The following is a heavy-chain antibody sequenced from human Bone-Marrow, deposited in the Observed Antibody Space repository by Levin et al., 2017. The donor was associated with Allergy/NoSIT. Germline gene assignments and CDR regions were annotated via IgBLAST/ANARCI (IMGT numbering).Heavy chain of an antibody. CDR3: ARSGAVAADLLLFDY. J-gene: IGHJ4*02. CDR2: INPSGGST. Sequence: ASVKVSCKASGYTFTSYYMHWVRQAPGQGLEWMGIINPSGGSTSYAQKFQGRVTMTRDTSTSTVYMELSSLRSEDTAVYYCARSGAVAADLLLFDYWGQGTLVTVSS. V-gene: IGHV1-46*01. D-gene: IGHD6-19*01. CDR1: GYTFTSYY.